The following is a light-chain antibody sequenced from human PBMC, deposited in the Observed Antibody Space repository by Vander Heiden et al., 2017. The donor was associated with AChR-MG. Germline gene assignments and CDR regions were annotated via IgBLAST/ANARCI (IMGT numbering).Light chain of an antibody. Sequence: QSTLTQPASVSGSPGQSITISCTGTSSDVGSYNLVSWYQQPPGQVPKVIMDEDTKRPSRVSNRLSGSKSGNTASLTISGIQAEDEADYYCCSYTRSSSYVFGSATRVTVI. J-gene: IGLJ1*01. V-gene: IGLV2-23*01. CDR2: EDT. CDR3: CSYTRSSSYV. CDR1: SSDVGSYNL.